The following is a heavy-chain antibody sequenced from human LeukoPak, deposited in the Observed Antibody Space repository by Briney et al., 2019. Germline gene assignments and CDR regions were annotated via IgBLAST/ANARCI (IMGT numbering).Heavy chain of an antibody. V-gene: IGHV3-23*01. CDR3: SKGGPNYLDA. J-gene: IGHJ4*02. CDR1: GFTFSNSA. Sequence: GGSLRLSCAASGFTFSNSAMSWVRQAPGRGLECISSISCNGDTTYYPDSVRGRFTFSRDNSKHTLYLQMNSLRADDTAVYLCSKGGPNYLDAWGQGTLVTVSS. CDR2: ISCNGDTT. D-gene: IGHD3-16*01.